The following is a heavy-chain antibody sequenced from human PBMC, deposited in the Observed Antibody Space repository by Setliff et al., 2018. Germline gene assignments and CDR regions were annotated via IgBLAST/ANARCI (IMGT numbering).Heavy chain of an antibody. CDR2: IYYSGST. Sequence: SETLSLTCRVSGGSISSGNYYWGLIRQPPGKGLEWVATIYYSGSTYSNPSLKSRLIISVGAPDNQFSVKLSSVTAADTAVYYCARHFRSSKVQFLEYLTDYYFDSWGQGTLVTVSS. CDR1: GGSISSGNYY. V-gene: IGHV4-39*01. J-gene: IGHJ4*02. CDR3: ARHFRSSKVQFLEYLTDYYFDS. D-gene: IGHD3-3*01.